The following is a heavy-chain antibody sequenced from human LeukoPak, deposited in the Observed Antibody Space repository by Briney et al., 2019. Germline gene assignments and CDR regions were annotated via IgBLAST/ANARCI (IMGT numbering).Heavy chain of an antibody. J-gene: IGHJ6*02. D-gene: IGHD6-19*01. CDR3: ARDLDSSGWTPNGYGMDV. V-gene: IGHV3-33*01. Sequence: PGGSLRLSCAASGFTFSSYGMHWVRHAPGKGLEWVAVIWYDGSNKYYADSVKGRFTISRDNSKNTLYLQMNSLRAEDTAVYYCARDLDSSGWTPNGYGMDVWGQGTTVTVSS. CDR2: IWYDGSNK. CDR1: GFTFSSYG.